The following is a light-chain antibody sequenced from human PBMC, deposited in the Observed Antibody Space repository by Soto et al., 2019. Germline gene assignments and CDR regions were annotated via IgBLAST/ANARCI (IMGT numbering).Light chain of an antibody. Sequence: VLTQPPSASGTPGQRVTISCSGSSSNIGSNTVNWYQQLPGTAPKLLIYSNNQRPSGVPDRFSGSKSGTSASLAISGLQSEDEADYYCAAWDDSLAYVFGTGTKSPS. CDR2: SNN. CDR1: SSNIGSNT. V-gene: IGLV1-44*01. J-gene: IGLJ1*01. CDR3: AAWDDSLAYV.